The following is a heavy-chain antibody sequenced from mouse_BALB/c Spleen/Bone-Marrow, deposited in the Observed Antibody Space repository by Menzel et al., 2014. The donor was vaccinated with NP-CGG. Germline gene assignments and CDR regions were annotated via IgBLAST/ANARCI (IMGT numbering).Heavy chain of an antibody. CDR1: GYTFTSYW. CDR3: ARWGAYFDY. V-gene: IGHV1-61*01. J-gene: IGHJ2*01. Sequence: VQRVESGAELVRPGTPVKLSCKASGYTFTSYWMNWVKQRPGRGLEWIGRIDPSDSETHYNQKFKDKATLTVDKSSSTAYIQLGSLTSEDSAVYYCARWGAYFDYWGQGTTLTVSS. CDR2: IDPSDSET.